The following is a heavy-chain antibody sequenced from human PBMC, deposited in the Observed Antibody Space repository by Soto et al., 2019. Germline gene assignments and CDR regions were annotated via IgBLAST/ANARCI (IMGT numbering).Heavy chain of an antibody. CDR3: ANSRLTYYYDSSGYYTYYFDY. D-gene: IGHD3-22*01. J-gene: IGHJ4*02. CDR1: GFTFSSYS. CDR2: ISSSSSTI. Sequence: GGSLRLSCAASGFTFSSYSMNWVRQAPGKGLEWVSYISSSSSTIYYADSVKGRFTISRDNAKNSLYLQMNSLRDEDTAVYYCANSRLTYYYDSSGYYTYYFDYWGQGTLVTXSS. V-gene: IGHV3-48*02.